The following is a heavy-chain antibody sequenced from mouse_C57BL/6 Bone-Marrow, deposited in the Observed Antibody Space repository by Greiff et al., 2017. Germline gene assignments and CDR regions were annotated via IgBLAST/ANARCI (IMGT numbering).Heavy chain of an antibody. CDR3: ARVRTWFAY. J-gene: IGHJ3*01. CDR2: INPSSGYT. V-gene: IGHV1-4*01. Sequence: QVQLQQSGAELARPGASVKMSCKASGYTFTSYTMHWVKQRPGQGLEWIGYINPSSGYTKYNQKFKDKATLTADKSSSTAYMQLSSLTSEYSAVYCCARVRTWFAYWGQGTLVTVSA. CDR1: GYTFTSYT.